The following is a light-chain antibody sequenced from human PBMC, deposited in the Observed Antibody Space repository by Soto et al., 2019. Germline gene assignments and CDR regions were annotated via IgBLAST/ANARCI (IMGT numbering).Light chain of an antibody. J-gene: IGKJ3*01. CDR3: LQHNSYPFT. CDR1: HDIRSD. V-gene: IGKV1-17*01. CDR2: AAS. Sequence: DIQMTQSPSSLSASVGDRVTITCRTSHDIRSDLGWFQQKPGKAPKRLIYAASTLQSGVPSRFSGSRSGTEFTLTISSLQPEDVATYYCLQHNSYPFTFGPGTKVDIK.